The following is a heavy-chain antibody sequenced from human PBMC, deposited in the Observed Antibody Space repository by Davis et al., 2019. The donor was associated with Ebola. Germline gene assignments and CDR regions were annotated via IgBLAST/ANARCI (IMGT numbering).Heavy chain of an antibody. V-gene: IGHV4-30-2*01. J-gene: IGHJ6*02. D-gene: IGHD3-3*01. CDR2: IYHSGST. Sequence: LRLSCAVSGGSISSGGYSWSWIRQPPGRGLEWIGYIYHSGSTYYNPSLKSRVTISVDRSKNQFSLKLSSVTAADTAVYYCARGGLYDFWSGYYSYYYYGMDVWGQGTTVTVSS. CDR1: GGSISSGGYS. CDR3: ARGGLYDFWSGYYSYYYYGMDV.